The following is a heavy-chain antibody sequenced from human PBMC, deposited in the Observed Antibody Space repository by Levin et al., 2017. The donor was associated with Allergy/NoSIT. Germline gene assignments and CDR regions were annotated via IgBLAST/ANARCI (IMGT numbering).Heavy chain of an antibody. J-gene: IGHJ3*01. CDR3: ARGDFVMNAFDL. D-gene: IGHD2-21*01. Sequence: SSETLSLTCTVSADSINRDNWSWVRQPPGKGLEWIGFFFYNGKSDYNPSLKSRVAISVDTTKNQISLKLTSVTAADTALYFCARGDFVMNAFDLWGQGTMVTVSS. CDR2: FFYNGKS. CDR1: ADSINRDN. V-gene: IGHV4-59*01.